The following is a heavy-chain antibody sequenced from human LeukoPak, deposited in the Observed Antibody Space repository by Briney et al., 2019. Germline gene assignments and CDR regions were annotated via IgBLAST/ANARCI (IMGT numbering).Heavy chain of an antibody. D-gene: IGHD1-1*01. Sequence: SAKVSCKASGGSFRRYAFAWVRQAPGQGLEWMGGIMPVLDTGSYAQGFQGRVTITADRSTSTAYMELRSLRPEDTALYHCAARDNGNDLLSYHAMDVWGNGTTVTVSS. CDR3: AARDNGNDLLSYHAMDV. CDR1: GGSFRRYA. V-gene: IGHV1-69*06. J-gene: IGHJ6*04. CDR2: IMPVLDTG.